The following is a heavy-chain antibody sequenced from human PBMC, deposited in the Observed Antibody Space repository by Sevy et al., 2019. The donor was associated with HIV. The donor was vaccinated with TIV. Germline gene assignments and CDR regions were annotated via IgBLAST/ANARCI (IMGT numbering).Heavy chain of an antibody. J-gene: IGHJ5*02. CDR1: GFTFSSYA. D-gene: IGHD2-21*02. CDR2: ISGGGGSI. V-gene: IGHV3-23*01. CDR3: AKEKRYCGGDCYAPPTRFDP. Sequence: GGSLRLSCVASGFTFSSYAMSWVRQAKGKGLEWVSVISGGGGSIFYADSVMGRFTISRDNSKNTVYLQMSNLRAEDTAVYYCAKEKRYCGGDCYAPPTRFDPWGQGTQVTVSS.